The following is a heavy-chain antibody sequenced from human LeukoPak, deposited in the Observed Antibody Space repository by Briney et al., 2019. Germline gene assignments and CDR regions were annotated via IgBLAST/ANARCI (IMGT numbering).Heavy chain of an antibody. D-gene: IGHD3-10*01. CDR3: TRVYGSGSYYQPGGLDY. CDR1: GFIFGDYA. Sequence: PGGSLRLSCTGSGFIFGDYAMNWVRQAPGKGLEWVGVIRSKAYGGTTEYAASVKGRFTISRDDSKSIAYLQMNSLKTEDTAVYYCTRVYGSGSYYQPGGLDYWGQGTLVTVSS. V-gene: IGHV3-49*04. J-gene: IGHJ4*02. CDR2: IRSKAYGGTT.